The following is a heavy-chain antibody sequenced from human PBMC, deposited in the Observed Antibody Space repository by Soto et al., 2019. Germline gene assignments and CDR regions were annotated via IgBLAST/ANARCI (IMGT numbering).Heavy chain of an antibody. D-gene: IGHD3-10*01. J-gene: IGHJ4*02. CDR3: AKDRGTVLFGTFDY. CDR2: VKQDGSQS. CDR1: GFTFSRYW. V-gene: IGHV3-7*01. Sequence: GGSLRLSCEASGFTFSRYWMSWIRQAPGKGLEWVANVKQDGSQSYLVDSVKGRFTMSRDNAKNSLFLQMNSLRAEDTAVYYCAKDRGTVLFGTFDYWGQGTLVTVSS.